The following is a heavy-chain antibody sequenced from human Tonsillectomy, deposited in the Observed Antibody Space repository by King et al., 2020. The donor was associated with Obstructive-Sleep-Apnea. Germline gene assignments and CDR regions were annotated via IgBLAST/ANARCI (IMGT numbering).Heavy chain of an antibody. D-gene: IGHD7-27*01. CDR3: ARGAGDQDYYYYGMDV. CDR1: GYTFTGYY. V-gene: IGHV1-2*04. CDR2: INPNSDGT. J-gene: IGHJ6*02. Sequence: VQLVQSGAEVKKPGASVKVSCKASGYTFTGYYMHWVRQAPGQGLEWMGWINPNSDGTNYAQKFQGWVTMTRDTSISTAYMELSRLRSDDTAVYYCARGAGDQDYYYYGMDVWGQGTTVTVSS.